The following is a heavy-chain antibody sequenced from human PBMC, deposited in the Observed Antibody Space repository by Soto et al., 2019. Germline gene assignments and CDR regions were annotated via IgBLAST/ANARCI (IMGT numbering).Heavy chain of an antibody. D-gene: IGHD6-13*01. J-gene: IGHJ5*02. Sequence: GASVKVSCKASGYTFTSYDINWVRQATGQGLEWMGWMNPNSGNTGYAQKFQGRVTMTRNTSISTAYMELSSLRSEDTAVYYCARVSRWSSNWMTAGNWFDPWGQGTLVTVSS. CDR3: ARVSRWSSNWMTAGNWFDP. CDR2: MNPNSGNT. CDR1: GYTFTSYD. V-gene: IGHV1-8*01.